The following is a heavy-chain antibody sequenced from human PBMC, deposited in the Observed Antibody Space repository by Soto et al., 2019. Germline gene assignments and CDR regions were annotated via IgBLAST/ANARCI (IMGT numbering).Heavy chain of an antibody. CDR2: ISSSSSYI. V-gene: IGHV3-21*01. Sequence: EVQLVESGGGLVKPGGSLRLSCAASGFTFSSYSMNWVRQAPGKGLEWVSSISSSSSYIYYADSVKGRFTISRDNAKNSLYLQMNSLRAEDTAVYYCARDRHILTGYEYYGMDVWGQGTTVTVSS. CDR3: ARDRHILTGYEYYGMDV. D-gene: IGHD3-9*01. CDR1: GFTFSSYS. J-gene: IGHJ6*02.